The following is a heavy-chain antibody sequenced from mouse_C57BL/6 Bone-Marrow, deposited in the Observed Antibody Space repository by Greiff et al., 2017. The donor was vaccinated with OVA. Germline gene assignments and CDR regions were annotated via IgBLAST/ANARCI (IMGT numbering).Heavy chain of an antibody. D-gene: IGHD1-1*01. V-gene: IGHV5-6*01. CDR1: GFTFSSYG. CDR3: ARLCITTVVATD. J-gene: IGHJ2*01. CDR2: ISSGGSYT. Sequence: EVQVVESGGDLVKPGGSLKLSCAASGFTFSSYGMSWVRQTPDKRLEWVATISSGGSYTYYPDSVKGRFTISRDNAKNTLYLQMSSLKSEDTAMDYCARLCITTVVATDWGQGTTLTVSS.